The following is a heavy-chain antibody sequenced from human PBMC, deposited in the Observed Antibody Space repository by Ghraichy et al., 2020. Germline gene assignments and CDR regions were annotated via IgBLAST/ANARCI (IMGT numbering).Heavy chain of an antibody. D-gene: IGHD6-13*01. Sequence: GGSLRLSCAASGFTFSSYGMHWVRQAPGKGLEWVAFIRYDGSNKYYADSVKGRFTISRDSSKNTLYLQMNSLRAEDTAVYYCAKDTAAAGYFDYWGQGTLVTVSS. V-gene: IGHV3-30*02. J-gene: IGHJ4*02. CDR1: GFTFSSYG. CDR2: IRYDGSNK. CDR3: AKDTAAAGYFDY.